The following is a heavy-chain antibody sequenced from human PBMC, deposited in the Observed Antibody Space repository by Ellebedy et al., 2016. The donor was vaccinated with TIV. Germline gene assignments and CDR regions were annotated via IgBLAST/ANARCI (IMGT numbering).Heavy chain of an antibody. Sequence: GESLKISCAASGFTFSSYSMNWVRQAPGKGLEWVSSISSSSSYMYYADSVKGRFTTSRDNAENSLYLQMNSLRAEDTAVYYCARLGVIAAAGASDYWGQGTLVIVSS. J-gene: IGHJ4*02. V-gene: IGHV3-21*04. CDR2: ISSSSSYM. CDR3: ARLGVIAAAGASDY. D-gene: IGHD6-13*01. CDR1: GFTFSSYS.